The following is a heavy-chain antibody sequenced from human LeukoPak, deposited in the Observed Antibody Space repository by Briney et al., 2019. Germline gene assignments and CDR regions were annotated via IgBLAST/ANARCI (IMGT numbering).Heavy chain of an antibody. V-gene: IGHV1-2*02. CDR1: GYTFTGYY. J-gene: IGHJ3*02. Sequence: ASMKVSCKASGYTFTGYYMHWVRQAPGQGLEWMGWINPNSGGTNYAQKFQGRVTMTRDTSISTAYMELSRLRSDDTAVYYCARDLFTRSDAFDIWGQGTMVTVSS. CDR3: ARDLFTRSDAFDI. CDR2: INPNSGGT.